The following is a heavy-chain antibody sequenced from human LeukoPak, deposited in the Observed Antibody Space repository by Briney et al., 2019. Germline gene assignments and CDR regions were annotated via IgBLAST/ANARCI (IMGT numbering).Heavy chain of an antibody. CDR1: GYRFTSYW. Sequence: GGSLQISCKGSGYRFTSYWIGWGRQRPGKGLGWRGIIYPGESDTRYSPSFQGQVTISADKSISTAYLQWSSLKASDTAMYYCARLSSRDAFDIWGQGTMVTVSS. D-gene: IGHD6-13*01. J-gene: IGHJ3*02. CDR3: ARLSSRDAFDI. V-gene: IGHV5-51*01. CDR2: IYPGESDT.